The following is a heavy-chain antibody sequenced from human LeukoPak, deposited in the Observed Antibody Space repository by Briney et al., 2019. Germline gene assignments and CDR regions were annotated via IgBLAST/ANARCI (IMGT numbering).Heavy chain of an antibody. CDR2: IIPIFGTA. CDR3: ARYSDTAMEDYYYYGMDV. J-gene: IGHJ6*02. CDR1: GGTFSSYA. V-gene: IGHV1-69*13. D-gene: IGHD5-18*01. Sequence: SVTVSCKVSGGTFSSYAISWVRQAPGQGLEWMGGIIPIFGTANYAQKFQGRVTITADESTSTAYMKLSSLRSEDTAVYYCARYSDTAMEDYYYYGMDVWGQGTTVTVSS.